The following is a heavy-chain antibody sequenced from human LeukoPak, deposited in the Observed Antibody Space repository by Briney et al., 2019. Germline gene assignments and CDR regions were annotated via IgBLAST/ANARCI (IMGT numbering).Heavy chain of an antibody. V-gene: IGHV3-48*01. J-gene: IGHJ4*02. CDR2: ISSSSSTI. Sequence: GGSLRLSCAASGFTFSTFAMIWVRQPPGKGLEWVSYISSSSSTIYYADSVKGRFTISRDNAKNSLYLQMNSLRAEDTAVYYCATEGEQRLDYWGQGTLVTVSS. CDR3: ATEGEQRLDY. CDR1: GFTFSTFA. D-gene: IGHD6-25*01.